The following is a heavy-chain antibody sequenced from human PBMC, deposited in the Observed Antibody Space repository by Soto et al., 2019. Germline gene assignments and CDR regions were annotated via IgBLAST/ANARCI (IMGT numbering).Heavy chain of an antibody. J-gene: IGHJ6*02. Sequence: ASVKVSCKASGYTFTSYAMHWVRQAPGQRLDWMGWINAGNGNTKYSQKFQGRVTITRDTSASTAYMELSSLRSEDTAVYYCARDPLAYSSGWYADYYYGMDVWGQGTTVTVSS. CDR1: GYTFTSYA. CDR3: ARDPLAYSSGWYADYYYGMDV. D-gene: IGHD6-19*01. CDR2: INAGNGNT. V-gene: IGHV1-3*01.